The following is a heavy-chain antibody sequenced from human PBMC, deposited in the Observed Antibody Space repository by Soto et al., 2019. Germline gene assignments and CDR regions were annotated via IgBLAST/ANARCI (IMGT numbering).Heavy chain of an antibody. CDR2: INSTSNTI. CDR3: ARRGPGTYFDY. J-gene: IGHJ4*02. Sequence: GGSLRLSCAASGFTFSVYSMNWVRQAPGKGLEWVSYINSTSNTIYYADSVKGRFTTSRDNAKNSLYLQMNSLRAEDTAVYYCARRGPGTYFDYWGQGTLVTVSS. D-gene: IGHD6-13*01. CDR1: GFTFSVYS. V-gene: IGHV3-48*01.